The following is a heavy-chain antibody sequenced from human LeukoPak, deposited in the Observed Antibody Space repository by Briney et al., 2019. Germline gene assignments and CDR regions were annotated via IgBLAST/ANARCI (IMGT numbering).Heavy chain of an antibody. CDR1: GFTFSSYG. D-gene: IGHD3-9*01. J-gene: IGHJ4*02. V-gene: IGHV3-30*03. CDR2: ISYDGSNK. Sequence: GGSLRLSCAAPGFTFSSYGMHWVRQAPGKGLEWVAVISYDGSNKYYADSVKGRFTISTDNSKNTLYLQMNSLRVEDTAVYYCARGADSGYSSDNWGQGTLVSVSS. CDR3: ARGADSGYSSDN.